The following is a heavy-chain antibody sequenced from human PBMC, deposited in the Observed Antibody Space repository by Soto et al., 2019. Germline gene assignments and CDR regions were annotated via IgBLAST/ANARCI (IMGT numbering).Heavy chain of an antibody. CDR2: IYPVDSDT. CDR1: GYTFNIYW. Sequence: GESLKISCKGSGYTFNIYWIAWVRQMPGKGLEWMGVIYPVDSDTRYSPSFQGQVTISVDKSINTAYLQWSSLQASDTAIYYCARQDGDGLFYFDYWGQRTPVTVSS. CDR3: ARQDGDGLFYFDY. D-gene: IGHD4-17*01. V-gene: IGHV5-51*01. J-gene: IGHJ4*02.